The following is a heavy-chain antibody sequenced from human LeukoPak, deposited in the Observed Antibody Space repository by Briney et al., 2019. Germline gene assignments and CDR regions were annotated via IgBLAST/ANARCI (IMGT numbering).Heavy chain of an antibody. D-gene: IGHD3-22*01. Sequence: GRSLRLSCAASGFTFDDYAMHWVRQAPGKGLEWVSGISWNSGSIGYADSVKGRFTISRDNAKNSLYLQMNSLRVEDTALYYCAKGTESGYYDSSDYWGQGTLVTVSS. V-gene: IGHV3-9*01. CDR2: ISWNSGSI. CDR1: GFTFDDYA. CDR3: AKGTESGYYDSSDY. J-gene: IGHJ4*02.